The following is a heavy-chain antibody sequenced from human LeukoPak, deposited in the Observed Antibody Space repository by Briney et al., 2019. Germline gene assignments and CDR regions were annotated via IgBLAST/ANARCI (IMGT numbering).Heavy chain of an antibody. CDR2: ISGSGGTT. J-gene: IGHJ6*02. D-gene: IGHD1-14*01. CDR3: AKVSGGGLYYDGMDV. CDR1: GLTFNNYA. Sequence: GGSLRLSCAASGLTFNNYAMNWVRQAPGKGLEWVSVISGSGGTTYYADSVKGRFTISRDSSKNTLYLQMNSLRAEDTAVYYCAKVSGGGLYYDGMDVWGQGTTVTVSS. V-gene: IGHV3-23*01.